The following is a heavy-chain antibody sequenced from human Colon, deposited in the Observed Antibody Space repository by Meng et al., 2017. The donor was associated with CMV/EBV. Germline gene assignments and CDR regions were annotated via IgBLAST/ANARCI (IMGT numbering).Heavy chain of an antibody. D-gene: IGHD2-2*02. V-gene: IGHV3-21*01. CDR3: ARDGGLVVVPAAIGAYYYGMDV. CDR2: ISSSSSYI. CDR1: GFTFSNHE. Sequence: GESLKISCAASGFTFSNHEMHWVRQAPGKGLEWVSSISSSSSYIYYADSVKGRFTISRDNAKNSLYLQMNSLRAEDTAVYYCARDGGLVVVPAAIGAYYYGMDVWGQGTTVTVSS. J-gene: IGHJ6*02.